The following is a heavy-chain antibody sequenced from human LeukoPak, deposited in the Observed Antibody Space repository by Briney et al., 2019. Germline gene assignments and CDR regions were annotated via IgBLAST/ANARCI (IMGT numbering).Heavy chain of an antibody. V-gene: IGHV1-2*02. Sequence: ASVKVSCKASGYTFTDYYMNWVRQAAGQGREWMGWINPNSGGTNDAQKFQGRVTMTRDTSISTAYMELSRLRSDDTAVYYCALYNWNEGDAFDIWGQGTMVTVSS. CDR1: GYTFTDYY. J-gene: IGHJ3*02. CDR3: ALYNWNEGDAFDI. D-gene: IGHD1-20*01. CDR2: INPNSGGT.